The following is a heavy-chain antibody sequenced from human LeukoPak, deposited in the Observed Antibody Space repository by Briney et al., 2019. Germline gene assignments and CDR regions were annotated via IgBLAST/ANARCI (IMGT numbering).Heavy chain of an antibody. CDR1: GGSISSRRYY. V-gene: IGHV4-39*01. CDR2: IYNSGIM. Sequence: SETLSLTCTVSGGSISSRRYYWGWIRQPPGQGLEWIGSIYNSGIMYYDPSLKSRVTISVDTSKNQFSLKLSSVTAADTAVYYCARPKPLYPGGDYVLDAFNIWGQGTMVTVSS. D-gene: IGHD4-17*01. J-gene: IGHJ3*02. CDR3: ARPKPLYPGGDYVLDAFNI.